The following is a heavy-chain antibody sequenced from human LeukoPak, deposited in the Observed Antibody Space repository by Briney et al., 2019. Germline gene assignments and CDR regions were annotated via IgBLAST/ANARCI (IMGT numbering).Heavy chain of an antibody. Sequence: ASVKVSCKASGYTFTSYGISWVRQAPGQGLEWMGWISAYNGNTNYAQKLQGRVTMTTDTSTSTAYMELRSLRSDDTAVYYCARGEHYYGSSGLFDYWGQGTLVTVSS. CDR1: GYTFTSYG. V-gene: IGHV1-18*01. CDR3: ARGEHYYGSSGLFDY. D-gene: IGHD3-22*01. CDR2: ISAYNGNT. J-gene: IGHJ4*02.